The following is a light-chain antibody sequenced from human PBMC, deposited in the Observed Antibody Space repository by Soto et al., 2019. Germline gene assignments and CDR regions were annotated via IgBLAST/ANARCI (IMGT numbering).Light chain of an antibody. J-gene: IGKJ1*01. Sequence: EIVLTQSPAILSVSPGERATLSCRASQSIGSDLAWYQQKAGQGPRLLIYGASTRATGIPATFSGSGSGTEFTLTISSLQSEDFAVYYCQHYNDWPPGTFGKGTKVDIK. V-gene: IGKV3D-15*01. CDR3: QHYNDWPPGT. CDR1: QSIGSD. CDR2: GAS.